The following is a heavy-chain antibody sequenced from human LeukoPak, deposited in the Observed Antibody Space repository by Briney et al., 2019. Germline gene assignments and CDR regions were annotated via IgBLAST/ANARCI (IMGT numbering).Heavy chain of an antibody. Sequence: SETLSLTCTVSGGSISSYYWSWIRQPPGKGLEWIGYIYYSGSTNYNPSLKSRVTISVDTSKNQFSLKLSSVTAADTAVYYCARSLDQLLYSHSEGNWFDPWGQGTLVAVSS. CDR1: GGSISSYY. CDR3: ARSLDQLLYSHSEGNWFDP. J-gene: IGHJ5*02. V-gene: IGHV4-59*12. D-gene: IGHD2-2*02. CDR2: IYYSGST.